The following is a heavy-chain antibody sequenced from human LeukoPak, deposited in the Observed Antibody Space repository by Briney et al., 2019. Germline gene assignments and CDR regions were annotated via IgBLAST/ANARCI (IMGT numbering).Heavy chain of an antibody. V-gene: IGHV3-48*02. CDR1: GFTFSSYS. CDR3: ARDSPYGDYPFDY. CDR2: LTSSSINI. D-gene: IGHD4-17*01. J-gene: IGHJ4*02. Sequence: GGSLRLSCAASGFTFSSYSMNWVRQAPGKGLEWVSYLTSSSINIYYADSVKGRFTISRDNAKNSLYLQMNSLRDEDTAVYYCARDSPYGDYPFDYWGQGTLVTVSS.